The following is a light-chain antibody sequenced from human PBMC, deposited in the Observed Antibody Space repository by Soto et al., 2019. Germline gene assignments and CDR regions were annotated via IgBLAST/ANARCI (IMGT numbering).Light chain of an antibody. Sequence: EIVMMQSPATLSVSPGERATLSCRASQSVSGDLAWYQQKPGQAPRLLIYGPSTRATGIPARFSGSGSGTEFTLTISGLQSEDFAIYFCQQYKGWPITFGQGTRLEIK. J-gene: IGKJ5*01. CDR1: QSVSGD. CDR3: QQYKGWPIT. CDR2: GPS. V-gene: IGKV3-15*01.